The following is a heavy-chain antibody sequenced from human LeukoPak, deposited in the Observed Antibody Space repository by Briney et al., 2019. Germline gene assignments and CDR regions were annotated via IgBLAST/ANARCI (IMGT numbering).Heavy chain of an antibody. Sequence: GGSLRLSCAASGFTFSSYWMSWVRQAPGKGLEWVANIKQDGSEKYYVDSVKGRFTISRDNAKSSLSLEMNSLRAEDTAVYYCARDHRGSYYYGMDVWGQGTTVIVSS. J-gene: IGHJ6*02. CDR2: IKQDGSEK. V-gene: IGHV3-7*01. CDR3: ARDHRGSYYYGMDV. D-gene: IGHD1-26*01. CDR1: GFTFSSYW.